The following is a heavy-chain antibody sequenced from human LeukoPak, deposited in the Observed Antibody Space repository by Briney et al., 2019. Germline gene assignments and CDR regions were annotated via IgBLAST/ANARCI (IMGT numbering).Heavy chain of an antibody. Sequence: GASVKVSCKASGYSFTSHYMHWVRQAPGQGLEWMGLINPSGSSTLYAQKFQGRVTMTRDTSISTVYMELSRLRSDDTAVYYCARDRRIGIAVAGGVDPWGQGTLVTVSS. J-gene: IGHJ5*02. D-gene: IGHD6-19*01. CDR1: GYSFTSHY. V-gene: IGHV1-46*01. CDR2: INPSGSST. CDR3: ARDRRIGIAVAGGVDP.